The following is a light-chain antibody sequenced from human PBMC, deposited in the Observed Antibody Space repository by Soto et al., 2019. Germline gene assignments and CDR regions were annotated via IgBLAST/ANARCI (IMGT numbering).Light chain of an antibody. CDR1: QSVSSY. Sequence: EIVMTQSPATLSVSPGERATLSCRASQSVSSYFAWYHQKPGLPPRLLISDASTRATGIPDSFSGSGSGTDFTLTLSSLQSADFAVYYCQQYSNWPPRYTFGRGTKLEIK. V-gene: IGKV3-15*01. J-gene: IGKJ2*01. CDR2: DAS. CDR3: QQYSNWPPRYT.